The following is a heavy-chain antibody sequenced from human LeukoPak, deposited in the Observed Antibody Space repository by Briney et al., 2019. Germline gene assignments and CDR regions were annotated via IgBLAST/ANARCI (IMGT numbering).Heavy chain of an antibody. CDR2: ISSSADDI. V-gene: IGHV3-48*03. Sequence: GGSLRLSCAASGFTLSSSEMTWVRQAPAKGLEYIPYISSSADDISYADSVKGRFTISRDDAKNSLFLQMTSLRAEDTAVYYCGRAGLAVIDEHYIDYWGQGTLVTVSS. J-gene: IGHJ4*02. CDR3: GRAGLAVIDEHYIDY. CDR1: GFTLSSSE. D-gene: IGHD3-9*01.